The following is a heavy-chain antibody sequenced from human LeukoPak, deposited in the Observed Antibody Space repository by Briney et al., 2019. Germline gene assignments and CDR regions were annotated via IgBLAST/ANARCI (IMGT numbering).Heavy chain of an antibody. CDR2: INPRGGST. J-gene: IGHJ4*02. V-gene: IGHV1-46*01. CDR3: ARDGSPTYEKYYFDY. D-gene: IGHD3-22*01. Sequence: ASVKVSCKASGYTFTSYYMHWVRQAPGQGLEWMGIINPRGGSTSYAQKFQGRVTMTRDTSTSTVYMELSSLRSEDTALYYCARDGSPTYEKYYFDYWGQGTLVTVSS. CDR1: GYTFTSYY.